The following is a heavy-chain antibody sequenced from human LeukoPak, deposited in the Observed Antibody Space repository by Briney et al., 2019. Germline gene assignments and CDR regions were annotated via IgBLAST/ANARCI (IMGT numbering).Heavy chain of an antibody. V-gene: IGHV4-34*01. J-gene: IGHJ6*03. CDR1: GGSFSGYY. CDR2: INHSGST. CDR3: ARMVKSGGIYDSSGYYYYMDV. D-gene: IGHD3-22*01. Sequence: SETLSLTCAVYGGSFSGYYWSWIRQPPGKGLEWIGEINHSGSTNYNPSLKSRATISVDTSKNQFSLKLSSVTAADTAVYYCARMVKSGGIYDSSGYYYYMDVWGKGTTVTISS.